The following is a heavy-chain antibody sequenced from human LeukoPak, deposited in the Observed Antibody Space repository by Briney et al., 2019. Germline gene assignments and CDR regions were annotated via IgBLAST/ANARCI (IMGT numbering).Heavy chain of an antibody. V-gene: IGHV4-31*03. CDR1: GGSISSGGYY. D-gene: IGHD5-24*01. J-gene: IGHJ4*02. CDR2: IYYSGST. Sequence: SETLSLTCSVSGGSISSGGYYWNWIRQHPGKGLDWIGSIYYSGSTYYSPSLKSRITISVDTSKNQFSLKLSSVTAADTAVYYCATTPRDGYNYYFDYWGQGTLVTVSS. CDR3: ATTPRDGYNYYFDY.